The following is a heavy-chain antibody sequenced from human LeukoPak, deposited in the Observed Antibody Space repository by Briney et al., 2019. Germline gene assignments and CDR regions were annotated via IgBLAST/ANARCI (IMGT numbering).Heavy chain of an antibody. CDR3: ARDLYQAL. D-gene: IGHD2-2*01. J-gene: IGHJ4*02. CDR1: GCPVSANY. CDR2: IYATGDT. V-gene: IGHV3-66*01. Sequence: GGSLRLSCAASGCPVSANYMTWVRQAPGKGLEWVSVIYATGDTHYADSVKGRFTISRDNSKNILHLQMNSLRAEDTAVYYCARDLYQALWGQGTLVTVSS.